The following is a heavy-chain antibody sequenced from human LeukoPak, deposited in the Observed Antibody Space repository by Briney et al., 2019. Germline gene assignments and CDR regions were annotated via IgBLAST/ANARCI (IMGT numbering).Heavy chain of an antibody. CDR1: GFTFSSYW. D-gene: IGHD3-22*01. V-gene: IGHV3-66*01. CDR2: IYSGGST. Sequence: GGSLRLSCAASGFTFSSYWMSWVRQAPGKGLEWVSVIYSGGSTYYADSVKGRFTISRDNFKNTLYLQMNSLRAEDTAVYYCARNRRITMIVVELPLQEYYFDYWGQGTLVTVSS. J-gene: IGHJ4*02. CDR3: ARNRRITMIVVELPLQEYYFDY.